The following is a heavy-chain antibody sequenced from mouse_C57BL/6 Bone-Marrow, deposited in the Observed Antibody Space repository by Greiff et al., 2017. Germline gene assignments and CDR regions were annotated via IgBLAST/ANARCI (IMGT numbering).Heavy chain of an antibody. CDR1: GYTFTSYW. CDR2: IDPSDSYT. V-gene: IGHV1-69*01. Sequence: QVQLQQPGAELVMPGASVKLSCKASGYTFTSYWMHWVKQRPGQGLEWIGEIDPSDSYTNYNQKFKGKSTLTVDKSSSTASMQLSSLTSEDSAVYYCARFTYYSNYFDYWGQGTTLTVSS. D-gene: IGHD2-5*01. J-gene: IGHJ2*01. CDR3: ARFTYYSNYFDY.